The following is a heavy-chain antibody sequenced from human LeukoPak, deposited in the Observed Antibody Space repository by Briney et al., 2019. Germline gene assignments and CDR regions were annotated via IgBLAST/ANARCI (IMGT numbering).Heavy chain of an antibody. V-gene: IGHV1-18*01. J-gene: IGHJ5*02. D-gene: IGHD3-10*01. Sequence: GASVKVSCKASGYTFTSYGISWVRQAPGQGLEWMGWISAYNGNTNYAQKLQGRVTMTTDTSTSTANMELRSLRSDDTAVYYCARDEYYYGSGSYFWFDPWGQGTLVTVSS. CDR2: ISAYNGNT. CDR3: ARDEYYYGSGSYFWFDP. CDR1: GYTFTSYG.